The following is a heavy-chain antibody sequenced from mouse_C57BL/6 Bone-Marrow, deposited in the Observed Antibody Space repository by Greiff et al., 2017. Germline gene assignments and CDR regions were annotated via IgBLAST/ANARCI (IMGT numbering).Heavy chain of an antibody. CDR3: AKQTTSSYAMDY. CDR2: IWGGGST. D-gene: IGHD1-1*01. CDR1: GFSLTSYG. V-gene: IGHV2-9*01. Sequence: VKLVESGPGLVAPSQSLSISCTVSGFSLTSYGVDWVRQPPGQGLEWLGVIWGGGSTNYNYALMSSLGISKDNSKSKVFLKKNSLQTDDTAVDYCAKQTTSSYAMDYWGQGTSVTVSA. J-gene: IGHJ4*01.